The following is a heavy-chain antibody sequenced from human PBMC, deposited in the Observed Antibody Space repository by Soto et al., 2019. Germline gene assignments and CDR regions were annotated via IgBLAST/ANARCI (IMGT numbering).Heavy chain of an antibody. CDR2: IYYSGST. V-gene: IGHV4-39*01. J-gene: IGHJ5*02. Sequence: AEILSIACTFSGGSISIRTYDWGWIRQPPGKGLEWIGSIYYSGSTYYNPSLKSRVTISVDTSKNQFSLKLSSVTAADTAVYYCARHEGAYSSSWNWFDPWGQGTLVTVSS. CDR3: ARHEGAYSSSWNWFDP. D-gene: IGHD6-13*01. CDR1: GGSISIRTYD.